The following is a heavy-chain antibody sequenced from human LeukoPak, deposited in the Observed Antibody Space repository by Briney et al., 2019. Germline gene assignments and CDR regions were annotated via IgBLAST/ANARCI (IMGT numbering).Heavy chain of an antibody. V-gene: IGHV3-23*01. D-gene: IGHD2-15*01. CDR1: GFTFSSYA. Sequence: GGSLRLSCAASGFTFSSYAMSWVRQAPGKGLEWVSAISGSGGSTYYADSVKGRFAISRDNSKNTLYLQMNSLRAEDTAVYYCAKDPRYCSGGSCYHDYWGQGTLVTVSS. J-gene: IGHJ4*02. CDR3: AKDPRYCSGGSCYHDY. CDR2: ISGSGGST.